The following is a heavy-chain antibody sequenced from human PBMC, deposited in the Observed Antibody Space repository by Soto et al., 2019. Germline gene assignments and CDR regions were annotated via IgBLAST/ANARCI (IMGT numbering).Heavy chain of an antibody. Sequence: ASVKVSCKASGYTFTSYDINWVRQATGQGLEFLGWMNPNSGNTAYVQKFQGRVTMTWDTSITTAYMELNSLRAEDTALYYCVRDVGYCSGGGCYAWFDPWGQGTLVTVSS. J-gene: IGHJ5*02. CDR2: MNPNSGNT. CDR3: VRDVGYCSGGGCYAWFDP. CDR1: GYTFTSYD. V-gene: IGHV1-8*01. D-gene: IGHD2-15*01.